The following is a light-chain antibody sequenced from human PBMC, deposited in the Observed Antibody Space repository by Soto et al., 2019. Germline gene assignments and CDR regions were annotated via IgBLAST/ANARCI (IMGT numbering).Light chain of an antibody. CDR3: KQYGSARRT. V-gene: IGKV3-20*01. Sequence: ESVLTQSPDTLSLSPGERATLSCRASQSVSSSYLAWYQQKPGQAPRLLIYGASSRATGIPDRFSGSGSGTDLTLTISSLEPEDFALYYCKQYGSARRTFGQGTKLEI. CDR2: GAS. CDR1: QSVSSSY. J-gene: IGKJ2*01.